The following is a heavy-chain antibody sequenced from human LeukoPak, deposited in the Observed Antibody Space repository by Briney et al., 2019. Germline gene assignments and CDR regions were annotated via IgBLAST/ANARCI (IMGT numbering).Heavy chain of an antibody. J-gene: IGHJ4*02. V-gene: IGHV3-48*01. D-gene: IGHD3-10*01. CDR1: GFPFSSYS. Sequence: PGGSLRLSCAASGFPFSSYSMNWVRQAPGEGLEWVSYISSSRTTSYADSVKGRFTISRDNAKNSLYLQMNSLRAEDTAVYYRARDLEGSGSFYRPSYDYWGQGTLVTVPS. CDR3: ARDLEGSGSFYRPSYDY. CDR2: ISSSRTT.